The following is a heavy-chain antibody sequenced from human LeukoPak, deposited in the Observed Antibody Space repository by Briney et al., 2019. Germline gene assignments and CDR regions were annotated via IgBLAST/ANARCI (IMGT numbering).Heavy chain of an antibody. Sequence: SETLSLTCAVYGGSFSGYYWSWIRQPPGKGLEWIGEINHSGSTNYNPSLKSRVTISVDTSKNQFSLKLSSVTAADTAVYYCARGPGLPAAKFDPWGQGTLVTVSS. CDR3: ARGPGLPAAKFDP. V-gene: IGHV4-34*01. CDR2: INHSGST. D-gene: IGHD2-2*01. J-gene: IGHJ5*02. CDR1: GGSFSGYY.